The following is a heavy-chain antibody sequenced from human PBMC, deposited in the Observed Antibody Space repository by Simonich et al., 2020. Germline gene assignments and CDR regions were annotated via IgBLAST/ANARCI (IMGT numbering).Heavy chain of an antibody. CDR3: ARDLESSSWYWFDP. Sequence: QVQLVESGGGVVQPVRSLRLSCAASGFTFSSYGMHWVRQAPGKGLEGVAVIVYDGSNKYYADSVKGRFTISRDNSKHTLYLQMNSLRAEDTAVYYCARDLESSSWYWFDPWGQGTLVTVSS. J-gene: IGHJ5*02. CDR1: GFTFSSYG. V-gene: IGHV3-33*01. D-gene: IGHD6-13*01. CDR2: IVYDGSNK.